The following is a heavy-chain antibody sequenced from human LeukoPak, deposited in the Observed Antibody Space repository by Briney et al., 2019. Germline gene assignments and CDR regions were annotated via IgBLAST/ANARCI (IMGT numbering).Heavy chain of an antibody. D-gene: IGHD6-6*01. CDR1: GGSISSSSYY. CDR2: IYYSGST. Sequence: SETLSLTCTVSGGSISSSSYYWGWIRQPPGKGLEWIRSIYYSGSTYYNPSLKSRVTISVDTSKNQFSLKLSSVTAADTAVYYCARRGSIAYSRFDPWGQGTLVTVSS. V-gene: IGHV4-39*01. CDR3: ARRGSIAYSRFDP. J-gene: IGHJ5*02.